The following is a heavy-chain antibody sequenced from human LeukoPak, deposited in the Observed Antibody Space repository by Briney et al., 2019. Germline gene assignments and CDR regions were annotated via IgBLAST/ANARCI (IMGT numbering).Heavy chain of an antibody. CDR2: VVGSGGRT. CDR3: APEGAIDSDS. V-gene: IGHV3-23*01. D-gene: IGHD1-14*01. CDR1: GFGSGYGFSSYA. Sequence: GGSLRLSCAASGFGSGYGFSSYAMAWVRQAPGTGLEWVATVVGSGGRTYYADSVKGRFTISRDNTKNTLYLQLNSLSVEDTAVYYCAPEGAIDSDSWGRGTLVTVSS. J-gene: IGHJ4*02.